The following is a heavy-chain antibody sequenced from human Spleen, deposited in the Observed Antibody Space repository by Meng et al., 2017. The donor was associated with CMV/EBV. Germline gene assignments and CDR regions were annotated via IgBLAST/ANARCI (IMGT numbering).Heavy chain of an antibody. V-gene: IGHV5-51*01. CDR2: IYPGGSDT. Sequence: KGYGYTITNYWIGWVRQMPAKGMEWMAIIYPGGSDTRYSPSLLGQVTISADKSMSTAFLQCSSLKASDTAIYYCARLLGDYGDYIDYWGQGTLVTVSS. J-gene: IGHJ4*02. CDR3: ARLLGDYGDYIDY. D-gene: IGHD4-17*01. CDR1: GYTITNYW.